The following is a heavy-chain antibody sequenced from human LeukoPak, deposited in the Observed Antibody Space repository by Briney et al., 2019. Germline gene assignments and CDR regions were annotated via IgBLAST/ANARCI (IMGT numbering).Heavy chain of an antibody. Sequence: SETLSLTCTVSGGSISSYYWSWIRQPPGKGLDWIGYIYYSGNTDYNPSLKSRVTISVDTSKNQFSLKLSSVTAADTAVYYCTKQYYYDSSGYFGYWGQGTLVTVSS. CDR1: GGSISSYY. CDR2: IYYSGNT. D-gene: IGHD3-22*01. V-gene: IGHV4-59*01. J-gene: IGHJ4*02. CDR3: TKQYYYDSSGYFGY.